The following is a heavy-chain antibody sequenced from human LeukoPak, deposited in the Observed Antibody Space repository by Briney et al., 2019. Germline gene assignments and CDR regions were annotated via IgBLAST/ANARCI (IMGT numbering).Heavy chain of an antibody. D-gene: IGHD5-18*01. V-gene: IGHV3-23*01. J-gene: IGHJ4*02. CDR2: ISGSGGST. Sequence: GGSLRLSCAASGFTFSSYAMSWVRQAPGKGLEWVSAISGSGGSTYYADSVKGRFTISRDNSKNTLYLQTNSLRAEDTAVYYCAKDRKWIPWTDSYYFDYWGQGTLVTVSS. CDR1: GFTFSSYA. CDR3: AKDRKWIPWTDSYYFDY.